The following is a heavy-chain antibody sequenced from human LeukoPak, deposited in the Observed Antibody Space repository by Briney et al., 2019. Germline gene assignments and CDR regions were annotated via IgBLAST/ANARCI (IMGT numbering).Heavy chain of an antibody. CDR3: ARSRIAALGYFDY. CDR2: IYHSGST. CDR1: GGSISSGGYY. Sequence: ASETLSLTCTVSGGSISSGGYYWSWVRQPPGKGLEWIGYIYHSGSTYYNPSLKSRVTISVDRSKNQFSLKLSSVTAADTAVYYCARSRIAALGYFDYWGQGTLVTVSS. D-gene: IGHD6-13*01. J-gene: IGHJ4*02. V-gene: IGHV4-30-2*01.